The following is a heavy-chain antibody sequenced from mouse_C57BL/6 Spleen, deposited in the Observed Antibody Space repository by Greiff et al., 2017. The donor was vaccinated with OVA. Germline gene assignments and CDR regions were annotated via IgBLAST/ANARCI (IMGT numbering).Heavy chain of an antibody. CDR1: GYAFSSYW. D-gene: IGHD4-1*01. CDR3: ARGVTGTGFDY. Sequence: VHLVESGAELVKPGASVKISCKASGYAFSSYWMNWVKQRPGKGLEWIEQIYPGDGDTNYNGKFKGKATLTADKSSSTAYMQLSSLTSEDSAVYFCARGVTGTGFDYWGQGTTLTVSS. V-gene: IGHV1-80*01. J-gene: IGHJ2*01. CDR2: IYPGDGDT.